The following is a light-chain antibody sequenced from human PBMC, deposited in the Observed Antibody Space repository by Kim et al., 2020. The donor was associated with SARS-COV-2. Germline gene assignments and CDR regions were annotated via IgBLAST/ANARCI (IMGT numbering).Light chain of an antibody. Sequence: GQSITSSCTGTSSDVGSYNLVSWYQQHPGKAPKLMIYEVSKRPSGVSNRFSGSKSGNTASLTISGLQAEDEADYYCSSYTSTDTLVFGGGTKVTVL. J-gene: IGLJ2*01. V-gene: IGLV2-14*02. CDR3: SSYTSTDTLV. CDR2: EVS. CDR1: SSDVGSYNL.